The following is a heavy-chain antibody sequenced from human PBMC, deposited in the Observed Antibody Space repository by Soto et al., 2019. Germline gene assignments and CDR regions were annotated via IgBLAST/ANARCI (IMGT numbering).Heavy chain of an antibody. CDR2: ISAYNGNT. J-gene: IGHJ4*02. CDR3: ARDLRYCSSTSCYRGDY. D-gene: IGHD2-2*01. CDR1: GYTFTSYG. V-gene: IGHV1-18*01. Sequence: ASVKVSCKASGYTFTSYGISGVRQAPGQGLEWMGWISAYNGNTNYAQKLQGRVTMTTDTSTSTAYMELRSLRSDDTAVYYCARDLRYCSSTSCYRGDYWGQGTLVTVSP.